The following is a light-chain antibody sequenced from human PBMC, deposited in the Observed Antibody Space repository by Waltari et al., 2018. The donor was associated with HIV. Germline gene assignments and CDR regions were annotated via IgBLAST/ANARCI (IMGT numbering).Light chain of an antibody. Sequence: EIVWTQSPGTLSLSPGETATLSCRARQSVSINYLAWYQHNPGQAPRLLIYGASSRATGIPDTFSGSASGTDFTLTISRLEPEEFAVYYCQQYGGAPYTFGQGTKLEIK. CDR1: QSVSINY. J-gene: IGKJ2*01. CDR2: GAS. V-gene: IGKV3-20*01. CDR3: QQYGGAPYT.